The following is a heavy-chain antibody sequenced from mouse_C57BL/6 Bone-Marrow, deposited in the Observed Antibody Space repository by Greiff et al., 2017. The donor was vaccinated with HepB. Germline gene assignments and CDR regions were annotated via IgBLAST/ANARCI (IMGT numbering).Heavy chain of an antibody. D-gene: IGHD1-2*01. Sequence: QVQLQQSGPELVKPGASVKISCKASGYTFTDYYINWVKQRPGQGLEWIGWIFPGSGSTYYNEKFKGKATLTVDKSSSTAYMLLSSLTSEDSAVYFCAREDTAYYGPWYFDVWGTGTTVTVSS. CDR3: AREDTAYYGPWYFDV. J-gene: IGHJ1*03. CDR2: IFPGSGST. CDR1: GYTFTDYY. V-gene: IGHV1-75*01.